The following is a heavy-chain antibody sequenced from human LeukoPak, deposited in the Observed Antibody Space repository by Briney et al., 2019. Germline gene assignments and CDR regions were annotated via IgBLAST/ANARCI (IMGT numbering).Heavy chain of an antibody. CDR3: ARRPTHYYDRSGYSSFDY. CDR2: ISSSGSTI. J-gene: IGHJ4*02. CDR1: GFTFSDYY. Sequence: PGGSLRLSCAASGFTFSDYYMSWIRQAPGKGLEWVSYISSSGSTIYYADSVKGRFTISRDNAKNSLYLQMNSLRAEDTAVYYCARRPTHYYDRSGYSSFDYWGQGTLVTVSS. V-gene: IGHV3-11*01. D-gene: IGHD3-22*01.